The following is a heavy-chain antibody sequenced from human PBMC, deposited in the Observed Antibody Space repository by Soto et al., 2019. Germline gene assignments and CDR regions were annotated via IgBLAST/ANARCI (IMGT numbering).Heavy chain of an antibody. V-gene: IGHV1-2*04. CDR1: GYTFTGYY. CDR3: ARVAAGPTHQKTGMDV. D-gene: IGHD3-10*01. CDR2: INPNSGGT. Sequence: GASVKVSCKASGYTFTGYYMHWVRQAPGQGLEWMGWINPNSGGTNYAQKCQGWVTMTRDTSISTAYMELSRLRSDDTAVYYCARVAAGPTHQKTGMDVWGQGTTVTVSS. J-gene: IGHJ6*02.